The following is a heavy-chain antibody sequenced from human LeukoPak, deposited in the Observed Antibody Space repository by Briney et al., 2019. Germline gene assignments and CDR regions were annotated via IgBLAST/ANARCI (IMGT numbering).Heavy chain of an antibody. CDR1: GYTFTGYY. Sequence: ASVKVSCKASGYTFTGYYMHWVRQDPGQGLEWMGWINPDSGDTNYAQTFQGRVTVTRDTSIRTVYLELSRLRSDDTAVYYCARDPSTVTTRHLDYWGQGTLVTVSS. D-gene: IGHD4-17*01. CDR2: INPDSGDT. V-gene: IGHV1-2*02. CDR3: ARDPSTVTTRHLDY. J-gene: IGHJ4*02.